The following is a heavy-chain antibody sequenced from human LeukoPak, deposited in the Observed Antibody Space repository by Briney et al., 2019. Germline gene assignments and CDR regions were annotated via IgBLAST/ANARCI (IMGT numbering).Heavy chain of an antibody. CDR2: INPNSGGT. CDR1: GYTFTGYY. CDR3: ARTYCSGGSCYPNWFDP. Sequence: ASVKVSCKASGYTFTGYYMHWVRQAPGQGLEWMGWINPNSGGTNYAQKFQGRVTMTRDTSISTAYMELSRLRSDDTGVYYCARTYCSGGSCYPNWFDPWGEGTLVTVSS. V-gene: IGHV1-2*02. D-gene: IGHD2-15*01. J-gene: IGHJ5*02.